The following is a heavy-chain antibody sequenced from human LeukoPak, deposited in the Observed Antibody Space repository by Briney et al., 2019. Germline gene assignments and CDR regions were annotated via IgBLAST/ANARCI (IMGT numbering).Heavy chain of an antibody. V-gene: IGHV3-23*01. Sequence: PGGSLRLSCAASGFTFSSYAMNWVRQAPGKGLEWVSAISGSGGSTYYADSVKGRFTISRDNSKNTPYLQMNSLRAEDTAVYYCAKSSSTGWFFDYWGQGTLVTVSS. CDR1: GFTFSSYA. CDR3: AKSSSTGWFFDY. J-gene: IGHJ4*02. CDR2: ISGSGGST. D-gene: IGHD6-19*01.